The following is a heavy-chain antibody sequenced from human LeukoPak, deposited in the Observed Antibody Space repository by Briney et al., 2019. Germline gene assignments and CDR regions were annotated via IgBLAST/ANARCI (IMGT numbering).Heavy chain of an antibody. V-gene: IGHV4-59*08. J-gene: IGHJ6*02. CDR1: GGSISSYY. CDR3: ARRRGGIGMDV. CDR2: IYYSGST. Sequence: SETLSLTCTVSGGSISSYYWSWIRQPPGKGLEWIGYIYYSGSTNYNPSLKSRVTMSVDTSKNQFSLKLSSVTAADTAVYYCARRRGGIGMDVWGQGTTVTVSS. D-gene: IGHD3-16*01.